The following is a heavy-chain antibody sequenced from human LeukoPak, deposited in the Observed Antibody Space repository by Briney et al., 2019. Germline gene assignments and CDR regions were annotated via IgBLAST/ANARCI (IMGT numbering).Heavy chain of an antibody. CDR1: GYTFTGYY. CDR2: INPNSGGT. CDR3: SVLPERSGGSCPPYYYYYYMDV. D-gene: IGHD2-15*01. J-gene: IGHJ6*03. V-gene: IGHV1-2*02. Sequence: ASVKVSCKASGYTFTGYYMHWVRQAPGQGLEWMGWINPNSGGTNYAQKFQGRVTVTRDTSISTAYMELSRLRSDDTAVYYCSVLPERSGGSCPPYYYYYYMDVWGKGTTVTVSS.